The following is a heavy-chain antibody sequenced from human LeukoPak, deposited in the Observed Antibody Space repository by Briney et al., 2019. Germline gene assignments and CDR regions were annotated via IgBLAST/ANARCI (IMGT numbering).Heavy chain of an antibody. CDR3: ARGGYSYGYDYFDY. Sequence: APVKVSCKASGYNFTSYGISWVRQAPGQGPEWMGWISTYNGNTNYAQKLQGRVTMTTDTSTSTVYMELRSLRSDDTAVYYCARGGYSYGYDYFDYWGQGTLVTVSS. CDR1: GYNFTSYG. D-gene: IGHD5-18*01. CDR2: ISTYNGNT. J-gene: IGHJ4*02. V-gene: IGHV1-18*01.